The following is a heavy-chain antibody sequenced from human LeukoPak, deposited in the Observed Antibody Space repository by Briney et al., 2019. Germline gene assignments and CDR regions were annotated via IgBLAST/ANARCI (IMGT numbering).Heavy chain of an antibody. CDR1: GYSISSGYY. CDR2: IYHSGST. V-gene: IGHV4-38-2*02. Sequence: SETLSLTCTVSGYSISSGYYWGWIRQPPGKGLEWIGSIYHSGSTYYNPSLKSRVTISVDTSKNQFSLQLSSVTAADTAVYYCARTWDSSGSTQPWYFDLWGRGTLVTVSS. CDR3: ARTWDSSGSTQPWYFDL. J-gene: IGHJ2*01. D-gene: IGHD3-22*01.